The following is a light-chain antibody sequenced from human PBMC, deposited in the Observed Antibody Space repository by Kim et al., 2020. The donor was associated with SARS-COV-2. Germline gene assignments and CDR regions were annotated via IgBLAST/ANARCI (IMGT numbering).Light chain of an antibody. J-gene: IGLJ2*01. CDR2: SYN. CDR3: AAWDDSLSGPV. V-gene: IGLV1-44*01. Sequence: VLTQPPSASGTPGQRVTISCSGSSSNIGSNTVNWYQQLPGTAPKLLIYSYNQRPSGVPDRFSGSKSGTSASLAISGLQSEDEADYYCAAWDDSLSGPVFGGGTQLTVL. CDR1: SSNIGSNT.